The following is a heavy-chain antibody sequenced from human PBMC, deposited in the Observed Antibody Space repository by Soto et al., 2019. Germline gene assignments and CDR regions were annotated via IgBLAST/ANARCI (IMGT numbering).Heavy chain of an antibody. CDR1: GAFIRSSDYY. V-gene: IGHV4-39*01. D-gene: IGHD5-12*01. J-gene: IGHJ4*02. Sequence: PSETLSLTCTVSGAFIRSSDYYWGWIRQPPGKGLEWIGTIYYGGSTYYNPSLKSRVTISVDTSKNQFSLMLSSMTAADTAMYYCARIKRDGYNFVDYWGQGTLVTVSS. CDR3: ARIKRDGYNFVDY. CDR2: IYYGGST.